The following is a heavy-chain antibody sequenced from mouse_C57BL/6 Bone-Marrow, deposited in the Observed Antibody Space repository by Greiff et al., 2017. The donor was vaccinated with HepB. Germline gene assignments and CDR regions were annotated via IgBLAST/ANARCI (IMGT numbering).Heavy chain of an antibody. Sequence: QVQLKESGAELMKPGASVKLSCKATGYTFTGYWIEWVKQRPGHGLEWIGEILPGSGSTNYNEKFKGKATFTADTSSNTAYMQLSSRTTEDSAIYYCARGELWLRRRYYYAMDYWGQGTSVTVSS. CDR3: ARGELWLRRRYYYAMDY. J-gene: IGHJ4*01. CDR2: ILPGSGST. D-gene: IGHD2-2*01. V-gene: IGHV1-9*01. CDR1: GYTFTGYW.